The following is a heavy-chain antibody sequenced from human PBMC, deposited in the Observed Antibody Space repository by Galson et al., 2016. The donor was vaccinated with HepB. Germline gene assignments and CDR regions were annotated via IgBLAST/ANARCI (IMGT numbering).Heavy chain of an antibody. V-gene: IGHV3-23*01. CDR3: AQGPGMAAGGRAEYFQH. J-gene: IGHJ1*01. CDR2: ITGGGGTT. Sequence: SLRLSCAASGFTFSTYAMTWVRQAPGKGLEWVSFITGGGGTTDYADSVKGRFTISRDNSKDTVYLLMDSLRLDDTAVYFCAQGPGMAAGGRAEYFQHWARAPWSPSPQ. D-gene: IGHD6-13*01. CDR1: GFTFSTYA.